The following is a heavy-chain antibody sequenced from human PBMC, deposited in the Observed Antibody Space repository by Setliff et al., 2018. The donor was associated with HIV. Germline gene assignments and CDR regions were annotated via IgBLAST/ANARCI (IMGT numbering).Heavy chain of an antibody. Sequence: KSSETLSLTCTVSGGSISYHYWSWIRQPAGKGLEWIGHIYISGSTNYNPSLKSRVSMSVDPSKNQVSLRLTSVTAADTAVYYCTKSVDTTMDDYYYVDIWGTGTTVTVSS. CDR2: IYISGST. CDR3: TKSVDTTMDDYYYVDI. D-gene: IGHD5-18*01. J-gene: IGHJ6*03. V-gene: IGHV4-4*07. CDR1: GGSISYHY.